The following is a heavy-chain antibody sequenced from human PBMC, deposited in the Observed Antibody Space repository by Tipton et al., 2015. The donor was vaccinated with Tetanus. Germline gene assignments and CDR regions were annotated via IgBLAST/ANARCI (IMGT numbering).Heavy chain of an antibody. CDR2: ITFDGNTK. CDR1: GLTFSTSG. Sequence: AVSGLTFSTSGYHWVRQAPGKGLEWVAVITFDGNTKYYTESVKGRFTLSRDNSQNTLFLQMNSLKLEDTAIYYCAREDGGPTLDYFDSWGQGTLVTVSS. V-gene: IGHV3-30*03. J-gene: IGHJ4*02. CDR3: AREDGGPTLDYFDS. D-gene: IGHD3-16*01.